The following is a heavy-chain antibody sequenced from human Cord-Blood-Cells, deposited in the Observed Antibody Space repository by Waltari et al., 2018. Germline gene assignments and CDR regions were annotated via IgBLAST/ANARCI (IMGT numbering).Heavy chain of an antibody. CDR2: IRYDGSNK. CDR3: AKGGSSNDY. D-gene: IGHD6-6*01. V-gene: IGHV3-30*02. CDR1: GFTFSSYG. Sequence: QVQLVESGGGVVQPGGSLRLSCAASGFTFSSYGMHWVRQAPGKGLEWVEFIRYDGSNKYYADSVKGRFTISRDNSKNTLYLQMNSLRAEDTAVYYCAKGGSSNDYWGQGTLVTVSS. J-gene: IGHJ4*02.